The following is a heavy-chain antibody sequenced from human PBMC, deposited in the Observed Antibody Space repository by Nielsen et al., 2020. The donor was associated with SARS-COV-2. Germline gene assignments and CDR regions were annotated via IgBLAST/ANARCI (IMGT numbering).Heavy chain of an antibody. V-gene: IGHV3-21*01. CDR3: ARAGKVVTDVFVL. CDR1: GFTFSSYN. J-gene: IGHJ4*02. Sequence: GEFLKISCAASGFTFSSYNMNWVRQAPGKGLEWVSSISSSSSYMHYADLVTGRFTISRDNAKNSLYLQMNSLRAEDTAVYYCARAGKVVTDVFVLWGQGTLVTVSS. CDR2: ISSSSSYM. D-gene: IGHD2-2*01.